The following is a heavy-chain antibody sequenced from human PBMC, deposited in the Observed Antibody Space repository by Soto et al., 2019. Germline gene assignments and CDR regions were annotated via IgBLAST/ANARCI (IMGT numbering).Heavy chain of an antibody. CDR1: VYPLTRNY. J-gene: IGHJ4*02. D-gene: IGHD2-2*02. CDR3: TREAIDMDY. V-gene: IGHV1-46*01. CDR2: INPSDGGT. Sequence: SVKDTFRARVYPLTRNYMHVVRPAAGQGLEWKGIINPSDGGTSYAQKFHGRITMTRDTSEKTPYMDLSSLRSEDTAVYYCTREAIDMDYWGQGTLVT.